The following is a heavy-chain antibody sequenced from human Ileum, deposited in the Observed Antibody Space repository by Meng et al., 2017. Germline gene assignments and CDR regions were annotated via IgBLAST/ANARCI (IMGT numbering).Heavy chain of an antibody. CDR1: EFTFINYA. CDR3: AKDRVVRGIMGAFDM. V-gene: IGHV3-23*01. Sequence: GESLKISCATSEFTFINYAMTWVRQAPGKGLDWVSTVSGSGSATYYADSVKGRFTFSRANSRKALSLQMSSLRAEDTAVYYWAKDRVVRGIMGAFDMWGQGTMVTVSS. CDR2: VSGSGSAT. J-gene: IGHJ3*02. D-gene: IGHD3-10*01.